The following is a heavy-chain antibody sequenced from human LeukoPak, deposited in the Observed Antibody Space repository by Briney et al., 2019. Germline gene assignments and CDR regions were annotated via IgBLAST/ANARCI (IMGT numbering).Heavy chain of an antibody. V-gene: IGHV3-73*01. CDR1: GFTFSGSA. Sequence: PGGSLRLSCAASGFTFSGSAMHWVRQASGKGLEWVGRIRSKANSYATAYAASVKGRFTISRDDSKNTAHLQMNSLKTEDTAVYYCTRLQESVIVATNFDYWGQGTLVTVSS. D-gene: IGHD5-12*01. CDR2: IRSKANSYAT. J-gene: IGHJ4*02. CDR3: TRLQESVIVATNFDY.